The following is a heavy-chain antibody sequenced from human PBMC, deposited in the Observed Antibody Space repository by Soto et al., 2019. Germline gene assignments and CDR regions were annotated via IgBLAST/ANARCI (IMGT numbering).Heavy chain of an antibody. J-gene: IGHJ4*02. CDR2: IYYSGST. CDR3: AGRAPYYSDSSGYYNF. D-gene: IGHD3-22*01. V-gene: IGHV4-30-4*01. CDR1: GGSISSGDYY. Sequence: SETLSLTCTVSGGSISSGDYYWSWIRQPPGKGLEGVGYIYYSGSTYYNPSLKSRVTISVDTSKNQFSLKLSSVAAADTAVYYCAGRAPYYSDSSGYYNFWGQGTLVTVSS.